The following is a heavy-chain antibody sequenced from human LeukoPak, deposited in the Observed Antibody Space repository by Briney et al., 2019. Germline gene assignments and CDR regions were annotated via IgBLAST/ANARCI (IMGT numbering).Heavy chain of an antibody. CDR1: GGSVSSGSYY. D-gene: IGHD2-15*01. CDR2: IYHSGST. V-gene: IGHV4-30-2*01. CDR3: ARDRCSGGSCYFDY. Sequence: SETLSLTCTVSGGSVSSGSYYWSWIRQPPGKGLEWIGYIYHSGSTYYNPSLKSRVTISVDRSKNQFSLKLSSVTAADTAVYYCARDRCSGGSCYFDYWGQGTLVTVSS. J-gene: IGHJ4*02.